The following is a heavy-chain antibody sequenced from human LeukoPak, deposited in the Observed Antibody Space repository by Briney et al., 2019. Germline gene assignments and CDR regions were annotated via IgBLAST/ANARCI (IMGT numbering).Heavy chain of an antibody. D-gene: IGHD7-27*01. CDR2: ITTSDGNT. V-gene: IGHV3-23*01. CDR3: AKDGGLWVSAHWGDS. CDR1: GFTFSSYT. Sequence: GGSLRLSCAASGFTFSSYTMSWVRQAPGKGPEWVSTITTSDGNTYYADSVKGRFTVSRDNSKNTLFLQMNSLRAEDTAVYYCAKDGGLWVSAHWGDSWGRGTLVTVSS. J-gene: IGHJ4*02.